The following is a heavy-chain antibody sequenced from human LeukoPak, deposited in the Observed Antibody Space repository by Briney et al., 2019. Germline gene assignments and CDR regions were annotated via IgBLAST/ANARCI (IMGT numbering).Heavy chain of an antibody. CDR1: GGSISSYY. CDR2: IYYSGST. CDR3: ARDSPYSSSWLDY. V-gene: IGHV4-59*01. J-gene: IGHJ4*02. D-gene: IGHD6-13*01. Sequence: KPSETLSLTCTVSGGSISSYYWSWIRQPPGKGLEWIGYIYYSGSTNYNPSLKSRVTISADTSKNQFSLKLSSVTAADTAVYYCARDSPYSSSWLDYWGQGTLVTVSS.